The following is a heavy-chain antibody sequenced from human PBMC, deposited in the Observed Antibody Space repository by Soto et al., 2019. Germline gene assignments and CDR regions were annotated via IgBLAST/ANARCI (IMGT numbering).Heavy chain of an antibody. V-gene: IGHV3-30*18. Sequence: VQLVESGGGVVQPGRSLRLSCAASGFTFSDYAMHWVRQAPGKGLEWVAVVSHDGRNTHYADSVKGRFTISRDSSKNTVSLEMTSLRAEDTAVYXXAKGGRQWLVTSDFNYWGQGALVTVSS. J-gene: IGHJ4*02. CDR1: GFTFSDYA. CDR3: AKGGRQWLVTSDFNY. CDR2: VSHDGRNT. D-gene: IGHD6-19*01.